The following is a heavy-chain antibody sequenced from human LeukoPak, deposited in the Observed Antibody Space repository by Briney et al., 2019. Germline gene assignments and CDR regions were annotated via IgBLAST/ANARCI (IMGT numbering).Heavy chain of an antibody. V-gene: IGHV3-7*03. CDR1: RFTFRSYW. CDR3: ARDGGPFDS. Sequence: PGGSLRLSCAASRFTFRSYWMSWVRQAPGKGLEWVANIKQDGSEKYYVDAVKGRFTISRDNAKNSVYLQLNSLRAEDTAVYYCARDGGPFDSWGQGTQVTVSS. CDR2: IKQDGSEK. D-gene: IGHD2-15*01. J-gene: IGHJ4*02.